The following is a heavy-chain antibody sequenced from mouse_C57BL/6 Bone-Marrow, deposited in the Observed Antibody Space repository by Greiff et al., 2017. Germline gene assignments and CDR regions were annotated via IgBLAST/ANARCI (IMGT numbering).Heavy chain of an antibody. D-gene: IGHD1-1*01. Sequence: VQLQESGAELVRPGTSVKMSCKASGYTFTNYWIGWAKQRPGHGLEWIGDIYPGGGYTNYNEKFKGKATLTADKSSSTAYMQFSSLTSEDSAIYYCARNYYGSSLAYWGQGTLVTVSA. V-gene: IGHV1-63*01. CDR3: ARNYYGSSLAY. CDR2: IYPGGGYT. CDR1: GYTFTNYW. J-gene: IGHJ3*01.